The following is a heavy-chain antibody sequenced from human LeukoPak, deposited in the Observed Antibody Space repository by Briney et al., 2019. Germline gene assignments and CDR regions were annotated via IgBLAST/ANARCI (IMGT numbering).Heavy chain of an antibody. D-gene: IGHD5-12*01. CDR2: ISSDGNHK. CDR3: PRDRLPPPVVYCFDP. V-gene: IGHV3-30-3*01. Sequence: PGGSVRLSCAASGFPFSTYAMHWVRQAPGKGLEWVAAISSDGNHKHFADSVRGRFTISRDNSKNTLFLQMNSLRPDDTAVYYCPRDRLPPPVVYCFDPWRRRPLVTVSS. J-gene: IGHJ5*02. CDR1: GFPFSTYA.